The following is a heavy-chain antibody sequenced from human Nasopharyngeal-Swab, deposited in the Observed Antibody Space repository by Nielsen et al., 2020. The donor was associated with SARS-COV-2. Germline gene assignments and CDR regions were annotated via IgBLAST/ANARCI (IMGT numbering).Heavy chain of an antibody. D-gene: IGHD5-12*01. V-gene: IGHV1-8*02. CDR2: MNPNSGNT. Sequence: ALVKVSCKASGGTFSSYAINWVRQATGQGLEWMGWMNPNSGNTGYAQKFQGRVTMTRNTSISTAYMELSSLRSEDTAVYYCARGFIVATIFHYYYYMDVWGKGTTVTVSS. J-gene: IGHJ6*03. CDR1: GGTFSSYA. CDR3: ARGFIVATIFHYYYYMDV.